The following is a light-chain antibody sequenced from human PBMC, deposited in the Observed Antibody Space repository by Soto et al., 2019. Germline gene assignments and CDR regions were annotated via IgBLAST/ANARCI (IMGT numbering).Light chain of an antibody. CDR3: QQYGTSPLT. J-gene: IGKJ4*01. Sequence: EIVLTQSPGTLSLSPGERATLSCRARQSVSSNYLAWYQQEPGQAPRLLIYGASSRATGIPDRFSGSGSGTDFTLTISRLEPEDSAVYYCQQYGTSPLTFGGGTKVDIK. CDR2: GAS. CDR1: QSVSSNY. V-gene: IGKV3-20*01.